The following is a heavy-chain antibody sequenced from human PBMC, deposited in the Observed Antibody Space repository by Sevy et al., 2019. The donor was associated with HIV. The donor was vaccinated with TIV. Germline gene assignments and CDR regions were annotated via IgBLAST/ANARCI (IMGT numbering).Heavy chain of an antibody. CDR1: GVSFSGYY. CDR3: ARGERDLTI. J-gene: IGHJ4*02. D-gene: IGHD3-3*01. Sequence: SETLSLSCAVYGVSFSGYYWSWIRQPPGKGLEWIGDINHSGSTNYNPSLMSRVTISLDTSKNQFSLKLSSVTAADSGAYYCARGERDLTIWGQGTLVTVSS. CDR2: INHSGST. V-gene: IGHV4-34*01.